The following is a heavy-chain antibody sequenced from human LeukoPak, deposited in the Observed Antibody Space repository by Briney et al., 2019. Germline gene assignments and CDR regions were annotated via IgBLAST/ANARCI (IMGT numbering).Heavy chain of an antibody. J-gene: IGHJ4*02. V-gene: IGHV1-2*02. CDR2: INPNSGGT. CDR3: AREFTFGGVISN. CDR1: GYTFTGYY. D-gene: IGHD3-16*02. Sequence: ASVKVSCKASGYTFTGYYMHWVRQAPGQGLEWMGWINPNSGGTNYAQKFQGRVTMTRDTSISTAYMELSRLRSDDTAVYYCAREFTFGGVISNWGQGTLVTVSS.